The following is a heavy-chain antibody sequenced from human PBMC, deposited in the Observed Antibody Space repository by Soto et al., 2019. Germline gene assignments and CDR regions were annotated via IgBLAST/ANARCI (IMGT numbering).Heavy chain of an antibody. CDR2: IYHSGST. D-gene: IGHD3-3*01. CDR1: GGSISSGGYS. J-gene: IGHJ4*02. V-gene: IGHV4-30-2*01. Sequence: SETLSLTCAVSGGSISSGGYSWSWIRQPPGKGLEWIGYIYHSGSTYYNPSLKSRVTISVDRSKNQFSLKLSSVTAADTAVYYCASEITYDFWSGYYTSGYFDYWGQGTLVTVSS. CDR3: ASEITYDFWSGYYTSGYFDY.